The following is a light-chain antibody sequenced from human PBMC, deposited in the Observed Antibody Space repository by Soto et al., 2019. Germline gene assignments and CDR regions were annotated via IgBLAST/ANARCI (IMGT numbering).Light chain of an antibody. CDR1: QGIRDY. J-gene: IGKJ3*01. CDR2: AAS. Sequence: IQLTQSPSSLSASVGDRVTITCRASQGIRDYLAWYQQKPGKAPKLLIYAASILEIGVPSRFSGSGSGTDFTLTIIILQPEDFATYYCQQLNSYPFTFGPGAKVDIK. CDR3: QQLNSYPFT. V-gene: IGKV1-9*01.